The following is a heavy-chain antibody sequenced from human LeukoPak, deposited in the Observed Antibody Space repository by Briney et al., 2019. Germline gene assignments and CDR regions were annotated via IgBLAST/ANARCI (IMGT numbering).Heavy chain of an antibody. CDR3: ARRRLYGSGGYYMDV. D-gene: IGHD3-10*01. CDR2: INHSGST. J-gene: IGHJ6*03. V-gene: IGHV4-34*01. CDR1: GESFSGYY. Sequence: SETLSLTCAVYGESFSGYYWSRIRQPPGKGLEWIGEINHSGSTNYNPSLKSRVTISLDTSKNQFSLKLTSVTAADTAVYYCARRRLYGSGGYYMDVWGKGTTVTISS.